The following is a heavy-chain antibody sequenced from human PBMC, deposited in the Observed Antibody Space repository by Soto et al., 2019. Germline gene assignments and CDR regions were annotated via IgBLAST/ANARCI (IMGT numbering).Heavy chain of an antibody. D-gene: IGHD3-3*01. V-gene: IGHV1-3*01. Sequence: GAPVKVSCKASGYTFTSYAMHWVRQAPGQRLEWMGWINAGNGNTKYSQKFQGRVTITRDTSASTAYMELSSLRSEDTAVYYCARDSNSITIFGVVTPYYYGMDVWGQGTTVTVSS. CDR1: GYTFTSYA. CDR2: INAGNGNT. CDR3: ARDSNSITIFGVVTPYYYGMDV. J-gene: IGHJ6*02.